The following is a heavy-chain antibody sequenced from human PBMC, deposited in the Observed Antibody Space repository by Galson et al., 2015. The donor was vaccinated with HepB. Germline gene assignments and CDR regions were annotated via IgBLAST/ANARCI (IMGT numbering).Heavy chain of an antibody. CDR3: ARSLGVCSSSWYRGYYFDY. J-gene: IGHJ4*02. V-gene: IGHV4-39*01. Sequence: SETLSLTCAVSGGSISSSSYYWGWIRQPPGKGLEWIGSIYYGGSTSYKPSLKSRVTISVDTSRNQFSLKLISVTAADTAVYYCARSLGVCSSSWYRGYYFDYWGQGTLVTVSS. CDR2: IYYGGST. D-gene: IGHD6-13*01. CDR1: GGSISSSSYY.